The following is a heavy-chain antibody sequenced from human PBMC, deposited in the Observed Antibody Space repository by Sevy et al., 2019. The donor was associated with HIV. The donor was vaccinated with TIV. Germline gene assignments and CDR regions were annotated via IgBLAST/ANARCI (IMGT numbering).Heavy chain of an antibody. CDR3: TRGLATADTPEYYFDY. Sequence: GGCLRLSCTTSGFTFDDYAMSWFRQAPGKGLEWVAFITRNSYEAYGGTTDYGASVKGRFIISRDDSKSIAYLQMNSLKTEDTTVYHSTRGLATADTPEYYFDYWGQGTLVTVSS. V-gene: IGHV3-49*03. CDR2: ITRNSYEAYGGTT. J-gene: IGHJ4*02. CDR1: GFTFDDYA. D-gene: IGHD5-12*01.